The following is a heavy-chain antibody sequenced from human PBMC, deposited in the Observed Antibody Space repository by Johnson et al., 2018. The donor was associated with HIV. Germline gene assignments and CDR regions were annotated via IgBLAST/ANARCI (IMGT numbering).Heavy chain of an antibody. V-gene: IGHV3-30*04. CDR2: ISYDGSNK. J-gene: IGHJ3*02. D-gene: IGHD6-19*01. CDR1: GFTFSSYA. Sequence: QVQLVESGGGVVQPGRSLRLSCAASGFTFSSYAMHWVRQAPGKGLEWVAVISYDGSNKYYADSVKGRFTISRDNSKNTLDLQMNSLRAEDTAVYYCAKGLAVAGTNAFDIWGQGTMVTVSS. CDR3: AKGLAVAGTNAFDI.